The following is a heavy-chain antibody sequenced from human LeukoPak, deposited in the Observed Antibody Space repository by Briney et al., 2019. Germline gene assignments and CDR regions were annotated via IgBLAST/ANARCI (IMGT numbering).Heavy chain of an antibody. Sequence: SETLSLTCTVSGYSISSGYYWGWIRQPPGKGLEWIGSIYHSGSTYYNPSLKSRVTISVDTSKNQFSLKLSSVTAADTAVYYCARPTYYYDSSGYSGPAADAFDIWGQGTMVTVSS. CDR2: IYHSGST. J-gene: IGHJ3*02. CDR3: ARPTYYYDSSGYSGPAADAFDI. CDR1: GYSISSGYY. D-gene: IGHD3-22*01. V-gene: IGHV4-38-2*02.